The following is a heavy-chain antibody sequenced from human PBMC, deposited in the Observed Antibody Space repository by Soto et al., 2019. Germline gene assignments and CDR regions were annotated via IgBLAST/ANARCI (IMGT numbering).Heavy chain of an antibody. CDR1: GYTFTTYY. CDR2: INPNGGST. V-gene: IGHV1-46*01. Sequence: QVQLVQSGAEVKRPGASVKVSCKASGYTFTTYYMHWVRQAPGQGLEWLGIINPNGGSTTYAQKFQGRFTMTRDTSTSTVYLELRSLRSEDTAVYYCARAEYCSGGTCFHGNCDYWGQGTLVTVSA. CDR3: ARAEYCSGGTCFHGNCDY. D-gene: IGHD2-15*01. J-gene: IGHJ4*02.